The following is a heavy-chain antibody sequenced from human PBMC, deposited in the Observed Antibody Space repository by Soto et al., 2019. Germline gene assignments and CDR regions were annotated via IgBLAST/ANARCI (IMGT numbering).Heavy chain of an antibody. CDR3: ARDVLLWFGESEVHYYGMDV. D-gene: IGHD3-10*01. Sequence: ASVKVSCKASGYTFTSYDINWVRQATGQGLEWMGWMNPNSGNTGYAQKFQGRVTMTRNTSISTAYMELSSLRSEDTAVYYCARDVLLWFGESEVHYYGMDVWGQGTTVTVSS. CDR2: MNPNSGNT. J-gene: IGHJ6*02. V-gene: IGHV1-8*01. CDR1: GYTFTSYD.